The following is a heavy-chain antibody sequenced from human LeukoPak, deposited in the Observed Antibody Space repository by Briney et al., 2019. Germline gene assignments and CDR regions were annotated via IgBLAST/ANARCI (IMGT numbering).Heavy chain of an antibody. J-gene: IGHJ6*03. CDR1: GGTFSSYA. CDR2: IIPIFGTA. CDR3: AREGYYYDSSGYSSFYYYYYYMDV. D-gene: IGHD3-22*01. Sequence: ASVKVSCKASGGTFSSYAISWVRQAPGQGLEGMGGIIPIFGTANYAQKFQGRVTITADKSTSTAYMELSSLRSEDTAVYYCAREGYYYDSSGYSSFYYYYYYMDVWGKGTTVTVSS. V-gene: IGHV1-69*06.